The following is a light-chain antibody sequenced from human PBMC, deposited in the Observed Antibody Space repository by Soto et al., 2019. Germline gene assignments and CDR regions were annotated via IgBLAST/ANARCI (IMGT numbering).Light chain of an antibody. J-gene: IGKJ1*01. V-gene: IGKV3-15*01. CDR3: QQYNNWWT. CDR1: RSVGNN. Sequence: EIVMTQSPSTLPVSPWGRSTLSFRASRSVGNNLAWYQKKPGQAPRLLIYGASTRATGIPARFTGSGSGTEFTLTISSLQFDDSAVYYCQQYNNWWTFGQGTKVDIK. CDR2: GAS.